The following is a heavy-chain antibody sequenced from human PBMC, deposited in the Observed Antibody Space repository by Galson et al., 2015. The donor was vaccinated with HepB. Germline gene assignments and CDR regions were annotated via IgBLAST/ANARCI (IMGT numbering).Heavy chain of an antibody. CDR3: ARGDYGGNSGPWYFDL. V-gene: IGHV1-8*01. CDR2: MNPNSGNT. D-gene: IGHD4-23*01. J-gene: IGHJ2*01. Sequence: SVKVSCKASGYTFTSYDINWVRQATGQGLEWTGWMNPNSGNTGYAQKFQGRVTMTRNTSISTAYMELSSLRSEDTAVYYCARGDYGGNSGPWYFDLWGRGTLVTVSS. CDR1: GYTFTSYD.